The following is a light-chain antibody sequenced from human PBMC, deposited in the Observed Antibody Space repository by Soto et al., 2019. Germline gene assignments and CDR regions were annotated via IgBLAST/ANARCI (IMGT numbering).Light chain of an antibody. CDR2: KES. J-gene: IGKJ1*01. CDR3: QQYNSYPWT. Sequence: DIQMTQSPSTLSASVGDRVTITCRASQSISSWLAWYQQKPGKAPKLLIYKESSLESVVPSRFSGSGYGTEFTLTIISLSTDDFATYYGQQYNSYPWTFGQGTKVQIK. V-gene: IGKV1-5*03. CDR1: QSISSW.